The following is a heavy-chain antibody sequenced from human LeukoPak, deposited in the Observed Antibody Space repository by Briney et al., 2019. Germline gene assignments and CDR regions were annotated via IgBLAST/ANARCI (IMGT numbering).Heavy chain of an antibody. D-gene: IGHD3-9*01. CDR2: ISAYNGNT. CDR3: ARGNFDWLLLGAFDI. J-gene: IGHJ3*02. V-gene: IGHV1-18*04. CDR1: GYTFTSYG. Sequence: ASVTVSCKASGYTFTSYGISWVRQAPGQGLEWMGWISAYNGNTNYAQKLQGRVTMTTDTSTSTAYMELRSLRSDDTAVYYCARGNFDWLLLGAFDIWGQGTMVTVSS.